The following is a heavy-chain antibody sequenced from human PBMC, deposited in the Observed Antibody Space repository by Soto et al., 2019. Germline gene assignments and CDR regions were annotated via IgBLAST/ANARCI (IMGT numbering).Heavy chain of an antibody. V-gene: IGHV1-8*02. J-gene: IGHJ5*02. CDR1: GYTFTSYA. CDR3: ARGGYDILTGYLSFDP. CDR2: MNPNSGNT. D-gene: IGHD3-9*01. Sequence: GASVKVSCKASGYTFTSYAMHWVRQAPGQRLEWMGWMNPNSGNTGYAQKFQGRVTMTRNTSISTAYMELSSLRSEDTAVYYCARGGYDILTGYLSFDPWGQGTLVTVSS.